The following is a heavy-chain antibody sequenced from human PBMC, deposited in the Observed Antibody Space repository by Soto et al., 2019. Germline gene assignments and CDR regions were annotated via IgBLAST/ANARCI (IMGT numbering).Heavy chain of an antibody. V-gene: IGHV3-23*01. CDR1: GFTFSSYA. Sequence: EVQLLESGGGLVQPGGSLRLSCAASGFTFSSYAMSWVRQAPGNGLEWVSGIVGSGASTYYADSVKGRFTISRANSKNTLFLQMNSLRADDTAVYYCAKDLQFSVWFGLYYFDYWGQGTLVTVSS. J-gene: IGHJ4*02. CDR2: IVGSGAST. CDR3: AKDLQFSVWFGLYYFDY. D-gene: IGHD6-19*01.